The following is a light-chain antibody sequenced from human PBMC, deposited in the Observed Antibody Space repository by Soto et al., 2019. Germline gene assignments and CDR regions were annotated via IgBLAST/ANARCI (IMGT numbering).Light chain of an antibody. V-gene: IGKV2-30*01. J-gene: IGKJ1*01. Sequence: DVVITHSPLSLPVTLVHPASISFMSSQILVYSDGNTYLNWFQQRPGQSPRRLIYKVSNRDSGVPDRFSGSGSGTDFTLTISRLEPEDFAVYYCQKYGSLSWKFGQGTKVDIK. CDR2: KVS. CDR1: QILVYSDGNTY. CDR3: QKYGSLSWK.